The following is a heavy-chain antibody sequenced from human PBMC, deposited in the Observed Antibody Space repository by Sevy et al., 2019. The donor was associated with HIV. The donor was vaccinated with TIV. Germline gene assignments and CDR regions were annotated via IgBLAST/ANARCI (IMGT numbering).Heavy chain of an antibody. J-gene: IGHJ6*02. CDR1: GFSFSHAW. Sequence: GRSLRLSCAASGFSFSHAWMTWVRQAPGKGLEWVGRIKSKPDGGTIDYAAPVKGRFTISRDDSKNLLYLQMNSLKTEDTAVYYCSTDPIIVLLVTEGMDVWGQGTTVTVSS. D-gene: IGHD2-8*02. CDR2: IKSKPDGGTI. CDR3: STDPIIVLLVTEGMDV. V-gene: IGHV3-15*01.